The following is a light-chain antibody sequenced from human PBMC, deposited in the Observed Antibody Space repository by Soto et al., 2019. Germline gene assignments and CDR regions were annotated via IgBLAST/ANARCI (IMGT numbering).Light chain of an antibody. CDR3: ASWDDSLSGYV. Sequence: QSVLTQPPSASGTPGQRVTISCSGSSSNLGRNYVDWYQQLPGTAPKVLMSRNYHRPSGVPDRFSGSKSDTSASLAISEFRPEDEGDYYCASWDDSLSGYVFGTGTKVTVL. CDR1: SSNLGRNY. J-gene: IGLJ1*01. CDR2: RNY. V-gene: IGLV1-47*01.